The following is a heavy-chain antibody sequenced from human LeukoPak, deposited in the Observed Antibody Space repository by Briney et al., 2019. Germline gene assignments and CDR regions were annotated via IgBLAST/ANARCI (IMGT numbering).Heavy chain of an antibody. V-gene: IGHV4-39*07. CDR1: GDSISSDSYY. CDR3: ARGIRRSSWYYYYYYMDV. CDR2: IHYSGST. J-gene: IGHJ6*03. Sequence: SETLSLTCTVSGDSISSDSYYWAWIRQPPGKGLEWIGNIHYSGSTYYNPSLNSRATISLDTSKSQFSLNLRSVTAADTAVYYCARGIRRSSWYYYYYYMDVWGKGTTVTISS. D-gene: IGHD6-13*01.